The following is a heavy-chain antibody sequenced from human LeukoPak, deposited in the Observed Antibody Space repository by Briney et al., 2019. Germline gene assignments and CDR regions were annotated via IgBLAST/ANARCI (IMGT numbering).Heavy chain of an antibody. J-gene: IGHJ4*02. CDR2: INSDGSST. Sequence: GGSLRLSCAASGFTFSSYWMHWVRQAPGKGLVWVSRINSDGSSTSYADSVKGRFTIPRDNAKNTMYLQMNSLRAEDTAVYYCARFPGLVVPFDYWGQGTLVTVSS. V-gene: IGHV3-74*01. CDR3: ARFPGLVVPFDY. CDR1: GFTFSSYW. D-gene: IGHD3-22*01.